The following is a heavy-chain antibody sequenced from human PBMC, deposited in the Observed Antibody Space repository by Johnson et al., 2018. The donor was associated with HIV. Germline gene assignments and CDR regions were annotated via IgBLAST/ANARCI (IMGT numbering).Heavy chain of an antibody. Sequence: QVQLVESGGGVVQPGTSLRLSCAASGFTFRNYAMHWVRQAPGKGLEWVAVISYDGSNKYYADSVKGRFTISRDNSKNTLSLQMNSLRAEDTAVYYCARANYYHNWGQGTMVTVSS. CDR2: ISYDGSNK. J-gene: IGHJ3*02. CDR3: ARANYYHN. V-gene: IGHV3-30*04. CDR1: GFTFRNYA. D-gene: IGHD3-10*01.